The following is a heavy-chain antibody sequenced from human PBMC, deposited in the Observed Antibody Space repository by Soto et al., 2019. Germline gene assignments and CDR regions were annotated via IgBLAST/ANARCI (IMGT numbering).Heavy chain of an antibody. V-gene: IGHV4-30-4*08. CDR1: GGSVSSAGYY. J-gene: IGHJ6*02. D-gene: IGHD6-6*01. CDR3: ARGGIAARRYYYYYGMDV. Sequence: LSLTCTVSGGSVSSAGYYWTWIRQHPGKGLEWIGYIYYSGSTYYNPSLKSRVTISVDTSKNQFSLKLSSVTAADTAVYYCARGGIAARRYYYYYGMDVWGQGTTVTVSS. CDR2: IYYSGST.